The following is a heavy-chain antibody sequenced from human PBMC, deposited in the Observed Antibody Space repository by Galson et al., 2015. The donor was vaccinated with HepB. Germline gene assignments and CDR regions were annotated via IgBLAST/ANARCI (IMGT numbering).Heavy chain of an antibody. V-gene: IGHV2-70*11. CDR2: IDWDDDK. J-gene: IGHJ6*02. D-gene: IGHD3-22*01. CDR1: GFSLRTSGMC. CDR3: ARIFSDSSGYNGMDV. Sequence: PALVKPTQTLTLTCTFSGFSLRTSGMCVSWIRQPPGKALEWLARIDWDDDKYYSTSLKTRLTISKDTSKNQVVLTMTNMDPVDTATYYCARIFSDSSGYNGMDVWGQGTTVTVSS.